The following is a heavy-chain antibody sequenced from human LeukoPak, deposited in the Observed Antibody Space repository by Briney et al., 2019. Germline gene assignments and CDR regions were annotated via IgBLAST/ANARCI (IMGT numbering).Heavy chain of an antibody. V-gene: IGHV3-74*01. Sequence: GGSLRLSCAASGFTFSSYWMHWVRQAPGKGLVWVSRINTHGSNTNYADSVKGRFTISRDNAKNSLYLQMNSLRAEDTAVYYCARDSPSGYSVPDYYYYYYYMDVWGKGTTVTVSS. CDR2: INTHGSNT. D-gene: IGHD5-18*01. CDR1: GFTFSSYW. CDR3: ARDSPSGYSVPDYYYYYYYMDV. J-gene: IGHJ6*03.